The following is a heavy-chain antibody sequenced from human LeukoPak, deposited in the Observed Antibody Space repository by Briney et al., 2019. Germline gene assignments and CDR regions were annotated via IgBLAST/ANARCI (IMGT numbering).Heavy chain of an antibody. CDR1: GGTFSSYG. Sequence: SVKVYCKASGGTFSSYGISWVRQAPGQGLEWMGGIIPIFGTANYAQKFQGRVTITADESTSTAYMELSSLRSEDTAVYYCARSWIQLWLLLYYWGQGTLVTVSS. CDR2: IIPIFGTA. J-gene: IGHJ4*02. CDR3: ARSWIQLWLLLYY. V-gene: IGHV1-69*01. D-gene: IGHD5-18*01.